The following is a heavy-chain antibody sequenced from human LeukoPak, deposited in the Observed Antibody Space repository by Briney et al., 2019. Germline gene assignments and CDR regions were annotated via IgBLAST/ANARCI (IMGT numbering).Heavy chain of an antibody. CDR2: IKQDGSEE. J-gene: IGHJ5*02. D-gene: IGHD5-24*01. CDR1: GFTFSNYW. CDR3: VRASDPWLQLT. Sequence: AGGSLRLSCAAPGFTFSNYWMIWVRQAPGKGLEWVGNIKQDGSEERYADSVRGRFSISRDNAQTSLDLQMNSLRAEDTAVYYCVRASDPWLQLTWGQGTLVTVSS. V-gene: IGHV3-7*05.